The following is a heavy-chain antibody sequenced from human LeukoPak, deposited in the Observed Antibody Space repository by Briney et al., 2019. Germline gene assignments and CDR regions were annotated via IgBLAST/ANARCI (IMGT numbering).Heavy chain of an antibody. CDR2: INHSGST. CDR1: GGSFSGYY. Sequence: SETLSLTCAVYGGSFSGYYWSWIRQPPGKGLEWIGEINHSGSTNYNPSLKSRVTISVDTSKNQFSLKLSSVTAAVTAVYYCARLRGVATTQPRGYYFDYWGQGTLVTVSS. J-gene: IGHJ4*02. V-gene: IGHV4-34*01. CDR3: ARLRGVATTQPRGYYFDY. D-gene: IGHD5-12*01.